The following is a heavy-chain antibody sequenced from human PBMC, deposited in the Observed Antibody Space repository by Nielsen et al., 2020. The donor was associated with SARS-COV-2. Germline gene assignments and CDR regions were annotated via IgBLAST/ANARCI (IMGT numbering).Heavy chain of an antibody. CDR2: ISWNSGSI. CDR3: AKDPSDGYSSSWYFDY. CDR1: GFTFDDHV. Sequence: SLKISCAASGFTFDDHVMHWVRQAPGKGLEWVSGISWNSGSIAYADSVKGRFTISRDNAKSSLYLQMNSLRAEDTALYYCAKDPSDGYSSSWYFDYWGQGTLVTVSS. D-gene: IGHD6-13*01. J-gene: IGHJ4*02. V-gene: IGHV3-9*01.